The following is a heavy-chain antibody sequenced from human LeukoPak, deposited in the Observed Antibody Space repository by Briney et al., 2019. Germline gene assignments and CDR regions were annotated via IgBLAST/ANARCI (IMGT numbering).Heavy chain of an antibody. J-gene: IGHJ6*02. V-gene: IGHV3-21*01. CDR3: ARDHITIFGVVIASIYGMDV. CDR1: GFTFSSSA. Sequence: GGSLRLSCAASGFTFSSSAMSWVRQAPGKGLEWVSSISSSSSYIYYADSVKGRFTISRDNAKNSLYLQMNSLRAEDTAVYYCARDHITIFGVVIASIYGMDVWGQGTTVTVS. CDR2: ISSSSSYI. D-gene: IGHD3-3*01.